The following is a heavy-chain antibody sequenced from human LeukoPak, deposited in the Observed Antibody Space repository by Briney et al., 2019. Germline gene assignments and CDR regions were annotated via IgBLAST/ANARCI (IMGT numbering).Heavy chain of an antibody. CDR3: AKNLRSYTMMLVGLDY. V-gene: IGHV3-23*01. J-gene: IGHJ4*02. CDR2: VSNSGGST. Sequence: PGGSLRLSCVYSGFTVSGYTFSSYAMAWVRQTPGKGLEWVSGVSNSGGSTNYADSVKGRFTISRDNSQNTLFLQMNSLRAEDTAVYYCAKNLRSYTMMLVGLDYWGQGALVTVSS. CDR1: GFTVSGYTFSSYA. D-gene: IGHD3-22*01.